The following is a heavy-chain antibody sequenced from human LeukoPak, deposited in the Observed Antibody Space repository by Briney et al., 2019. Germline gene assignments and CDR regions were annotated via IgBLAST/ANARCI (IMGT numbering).Heavy chain of an antibody. V-gene: IGHV3-64*01. Sequence: GGSLRLSCAASGFTFSSYAMSWVRQAPGKGLEYVSAISSNGGSTYYANFVKDRFTISGDNSKNTLYLQMGSLRAEDMAVYYCARFRPRLGGMDVWGQGTTVTVSS. CDR3: ARFRPRLGGMDV. CDR2: ISSNGGST. J-gene: IGHJ6*02. D-gene: IGHD6-6*01. CDR1: GFTFSSYA.